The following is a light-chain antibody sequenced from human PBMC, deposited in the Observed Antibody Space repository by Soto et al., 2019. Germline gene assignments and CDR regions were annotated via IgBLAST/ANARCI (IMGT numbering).Light chain of an antibody. J-gene: IGKJ4*01. CDR1: QSVSSY. CDR3: QQRSNWPLT. Sequence: EIVLTQSPATLSLSPGERATLSCRASQSVSSYLAWYQQKPGQAPRLLLYDASNRATGIPARFSGSGSGTDFTLTISSLEPEDLAVYYCQQRSNWPLTFGGGTKVEIK. CDR2: DAS. V-gene: IGKV3-11*01.